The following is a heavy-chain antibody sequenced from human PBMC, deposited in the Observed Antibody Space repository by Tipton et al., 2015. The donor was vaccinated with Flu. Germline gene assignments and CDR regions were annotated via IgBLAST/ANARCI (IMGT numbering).Heavy chain of an antibody. CDR1: GDSIRNDYF. D-gene: IGHD4-11*01. Sequence: LRPSCAVSGDSIRNDYFWGWIRQPPGKGLEWIATIHRSGSTKYNPSLESRVTISVDTSKNQFYLEMRSVTAADMAVYYCARRDFSNYVSDPKNWFDRWGQGTLVTVSS. CDR2: IHRSGST. V-gene: IGHV4-38-2*01. J-gene: IGHJ5*02. CDR3: ARRDFSNYVSDPKNWFDR.